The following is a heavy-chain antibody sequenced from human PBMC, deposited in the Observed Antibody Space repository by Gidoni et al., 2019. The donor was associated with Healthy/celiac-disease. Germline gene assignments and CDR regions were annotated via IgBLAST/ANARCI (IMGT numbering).Heavy chain of an antibody. CDR2: IIPLLGIA. J-gene: IGHJ4*02. D-gene: IGHD3-3*01. Sequence: SSVKVSCKASGGTFSSYAISWVRQAPGQGIEWMGRIIPLLGIATYAQKFQGRVPITADKSTSPAYMELSSLRSADTAVYYCAGGGVEYYFDYWGQGTLVTVSS. V-gene: IGHV1-69*04. CDR1: GGTFSSYA. CDR3: AGGGVEYYFDY.